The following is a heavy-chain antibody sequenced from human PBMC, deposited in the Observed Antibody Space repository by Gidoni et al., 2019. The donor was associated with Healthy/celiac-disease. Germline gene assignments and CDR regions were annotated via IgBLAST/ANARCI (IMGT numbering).Heavy chain of an antibody. CDR1: GYSISSRYY. V-gene: IGHV4-38-2*02. J-gene: IGHJ5*02. D-gene: IGHD6-19*01. Sequence: QVQLQESGPGLVKPSETLSLTCTVAGYSISSRYYWGWIRQPPGKWLAWIGSIYHRGSTYYNPSLKRRVTISVDTSKKQFSRKLSSVTAADTAVYYCARDTGIAVAGFDPWGQGTLVTVSS. CDR2: IYHRGST. CDR3: ARDTGIAVAGFDP.